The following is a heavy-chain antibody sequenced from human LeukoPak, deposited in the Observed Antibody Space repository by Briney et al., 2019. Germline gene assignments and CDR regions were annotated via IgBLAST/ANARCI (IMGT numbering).Heavy chain of an antibody. V-gene: IGHV3-48*02. CDR3: ARAGYSSTWLFDY. Sequence: GGSLRLSCAASGFTFSSYSMNWVRQAPGKGLEWVSYISSSSGTIYYADSVRGRFTTSRDNAKNSLYLQVNSLRDEDTAVYYCARAGYSSTWLFDYWGQGTLVTVSS. CDR1: GFTFSSYS. D-gene: IGHD6-13*01. J-gene: IGHJ4*02. CDR2: ISSSSGTI.